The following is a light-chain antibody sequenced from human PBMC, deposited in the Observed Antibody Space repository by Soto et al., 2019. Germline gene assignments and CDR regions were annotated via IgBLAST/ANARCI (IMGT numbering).Light chain of an antibody. CDR2: RNN. J-gene: IGLJ3*02. Sequence: QTVVTQPTSASGTPGQRVTISCSGRRSNIGSNYVYWYQQLPGTAPKLLIYRNNQRPSGVPDRFSGSKSGTSASLAISGLRSEDEADYYCAAWDDSLSGRVFGGGTKLTVL. CDR1: RSNIGSNY. CDR3: AAWDDSLSGRV. V-gene: IGLV1-47*01.